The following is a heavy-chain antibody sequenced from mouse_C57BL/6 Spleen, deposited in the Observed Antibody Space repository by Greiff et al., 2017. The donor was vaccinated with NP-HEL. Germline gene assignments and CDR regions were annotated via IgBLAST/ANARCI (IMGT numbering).Heavy chain of an antibody. Sequence: EVKLVESGGGLVKPGGSLKLSCAASGFTFSSYAMSWVRQTPEKRLEWVATISDGGSYTYYPDNVKGRFTISRDNAKNNLYLQMSHLKSEDTAMYYCARHGSYFDYWGQGTTLTVSS. CDR3: ARHGSYFDY. CDR2: ISDGGSYT. D-gene: IGHD1-1*01. J-gene: IGHJ2*01. V-gene: IGHV5-4*03. CDR1: GFTFSSYA.